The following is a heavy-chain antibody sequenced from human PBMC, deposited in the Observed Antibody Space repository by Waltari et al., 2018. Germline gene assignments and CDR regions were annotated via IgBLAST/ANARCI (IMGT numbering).Heavy chain of an antibody. V-gene: IGHV4-61*08. D-gene: IGHD4-17*01. J-gene: IGHJ5*01. CDR2: THTSGRT. CDR1: GGSVSSGGYY. Sequence: QVQLQESGPGLVEPSETLSLTCTVSGGSVSSGGYYWSWIRQPPGKGLEWVGYTHTSGRTAYNPSLQSRVTIFGDTSTNQLSLNLRSVTAADTATYFCARVKDEFGDYGFDYWGQGTLVTVSS. CDR3: ARVKDEFGDYGFDY.